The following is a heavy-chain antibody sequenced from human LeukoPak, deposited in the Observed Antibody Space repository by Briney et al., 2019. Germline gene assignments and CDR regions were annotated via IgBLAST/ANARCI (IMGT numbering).Heavy chain of an antibody. V-gene: IGHV4-59*08. D-gene: IGHD4-17*01. CDR2: IYYSGST. J-gene: IGHJ4*02. Sequence: PSETLSLTCTVSGGSISSYYWSWIRQPPGKGLEWIGYIYYSGSTNYNPSLKSRVTISVDTSKNQFSLKLSSVTAADTAVYYCARHRSGTTVDYWGQGTLVIVSS. CDR1: GGSISSYY. CDR3: ARHRSGTTVDY.